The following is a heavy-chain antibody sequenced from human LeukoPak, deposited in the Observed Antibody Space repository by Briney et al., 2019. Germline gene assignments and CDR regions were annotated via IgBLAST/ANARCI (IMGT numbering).Heavy chain of an antibody. V-gene: IGHV1-18*01. J-gene: IGHJ4*02. D-gene: IGHD4-17*01. CDR2: ISAYNGNT. CDR3: ARANGDYVTISYHFDH. CDR1: GYTFTSYG. Sequence: ASVKVSCKASGYTFTSYGISWVRQAPGQGLEWMGWISAYNGNTNYAQKLQGRVTMTTDTSTSTAYMELRSLRSDDTAVYYCARANGDYVTISYHFDHWGQGTLVTVSS.